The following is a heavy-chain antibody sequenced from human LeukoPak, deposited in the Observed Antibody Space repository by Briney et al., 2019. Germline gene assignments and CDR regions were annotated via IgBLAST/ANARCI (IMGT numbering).Heavy chain of an antibody. J-gene: IGHJ5*02. V-gene: IGHV3-30*18. CDR2: ISYDGSDK. Sequence: GGSLRLSCAASGFTLSSYGMHWVRQAPGKGLEWVAVISYDGSDKHYADSVKGRFTISRDNSKYTLYLQMNSLRAEDTAVYYCAKDRWLTGTWGQGTLVTVSS. D-gene: IGHD6-19*01. CDR3: AKDRWLTGT. CDR1: GFTLSSYG.